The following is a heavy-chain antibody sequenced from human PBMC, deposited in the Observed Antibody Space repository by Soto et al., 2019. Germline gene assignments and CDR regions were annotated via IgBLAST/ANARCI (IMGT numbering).Heavy chain of an antibody. Sequence: EVQLVESGGGLVQPGGSVRLSCAASGFTFSSYWMHWVRQAPGKGLMWVSRIHNDGSTTRYADSVKGRFTISRDNAKNTLYLKMSSLRVEDTAVYYCARVNSISYWGQGTLVTVSS. CDR1: GFTFSSYW. CDR2: IHNDGSTT. D-gene: IGHD1-20*01. CDR3: ARVNSISY. J-gene: IGHJ4*01. V-gene: IGHV3-74*01.